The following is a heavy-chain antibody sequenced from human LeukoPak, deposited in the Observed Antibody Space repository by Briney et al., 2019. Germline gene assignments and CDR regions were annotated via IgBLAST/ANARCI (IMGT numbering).Heavy chain of an antibody. Sequence: SETLSLTCTVSGGSISSYYWSWIRQPAGKGMEWIGRIYTSGSTNYNPSLKSRVTMSVDTSKNQFSLRLSSVNAADTAVYFCAREGTSGGLNWLDPWGQGTLVTVSS. CDR3: AREGTSGGLNWLDP. V-gene: IGHV4-4*07. D-gene: IGHD3-10*01. J-gene: IGHJ5*02. CDR2: IYTSGST. CDR1: GGSISSYY.